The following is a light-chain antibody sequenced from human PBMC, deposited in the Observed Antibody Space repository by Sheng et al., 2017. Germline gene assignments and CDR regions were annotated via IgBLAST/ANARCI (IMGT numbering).Light chain of an antibody. Sequence: EIVMTQSPATLSVSPGERATLSCRASQGVRSNLAWYQQKPGQAPRLLIYGASTRATGIPDRFSGSGSGTDFTLTISRLESEDFAVYYCQQYGGSPNTFGQGTKLEI. CDR2: GAS. J-gene: IGKJ2*01. V-gene: IGKV3-20*01. CDR1: QGVRSN. CDR3: QQYGGSPNT.